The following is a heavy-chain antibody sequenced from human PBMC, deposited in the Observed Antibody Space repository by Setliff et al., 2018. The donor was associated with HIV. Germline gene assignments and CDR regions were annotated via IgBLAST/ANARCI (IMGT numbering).Heavy chain of an antibody. CDR2: IYTRGNT. J-gene: IGHJ3*02. Sequence: SETLSLTCSVSGASITSHNWSWIRQAAGKGLEWIGRIYTRGNTNYNLSLRSRVTISLETSRNQFSLRVTSVTATDTAVYYCTRQSPVAGSGAFDIWGQGTMVTVSS. CDR3: TRQSPVAGSGAFDI. D-gene: IGHD6-19*01. V-gene: IGHV4-4*07. CDR1: GASITSHN.